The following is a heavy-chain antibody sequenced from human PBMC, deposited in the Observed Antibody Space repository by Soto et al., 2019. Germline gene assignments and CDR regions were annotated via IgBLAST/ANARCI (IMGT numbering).Heavy chain of an antibody. CDR2: ISSNGGST. J-gene: IGHJ3*02. Sequence: GGSLRLSCSASGFTFSSYAMHWVRQAPGKGLEYVSAISSNGGSTYYADSVKGRFTISRDNSKNTLYLQMSSLRAEDTAVYYCVKDSWEYYYDSSGYHTAFDIWGQGTMVTVSS. D-gene: IGHD3-22*01. V-gene: IGHV3-64D*06. CDR3: VKDSWEYYYDSSGYHTAFDI. CDR1: GFTFSSYA.